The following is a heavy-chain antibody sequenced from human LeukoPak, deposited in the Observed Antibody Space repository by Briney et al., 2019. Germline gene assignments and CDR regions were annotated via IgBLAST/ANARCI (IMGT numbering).Heavy chain of an antibody. D-gene: IGHD3-10*01. Sequence: SETLSLTCTVSGGSISSSSYYWGWIRQPPGKGLEWMGSIYYSGSTYYNPSLKSRVTISVDTSKNQFSLKLSSVTAADTAIYYCARPYYYGSGSSLETADYWGQGTLVTVSS. V-gene: IGHV4-39*01. J-gene: IGHJ4*02. CDR2: IYYSGST. CDR3: ARPYYYGSGSSLETADY. CDR1: GGSISSSSYY.